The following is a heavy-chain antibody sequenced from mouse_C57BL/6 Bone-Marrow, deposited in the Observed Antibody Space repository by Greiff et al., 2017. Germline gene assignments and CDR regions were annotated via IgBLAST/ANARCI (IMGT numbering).Heavy chain of an antibody. V-gene: IGHV1-82*01. D-gene: IGHD1-1*01. Sequence: QVQLQQSGPELVKPGASVKISCKASGYAFSSSWMNWVKQRPGKGLEWIGRIYPGDGDTNYNGKFKGKATLTADKSSSTAYMQLSSLTSEDSAVYFCARELRGYWGQGTTLTVSS. CDR1: GYAFSSSW. J-gene: IGHJ2*01. CDR3: ARELRGY. CDR2: IYPGDGDT.